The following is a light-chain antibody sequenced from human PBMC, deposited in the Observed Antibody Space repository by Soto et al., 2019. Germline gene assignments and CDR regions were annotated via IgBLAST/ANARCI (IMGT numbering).Light chain of an antibody. CDR3: QQRNSWPPTFT. V-gene: IGKV3-15*01. J-gene: IGKJ5*01. CDR1: QSVSSN. CDR2: GAT. Sequence: EIVMTQSPATLSVYTGERATLSCRASQSVSSNLAWYQQKPGQAPRLLIYGATTRATGIPARFSGSGSGTDFTLTISSLEPEDFAVYYCQQRNSWPPTFTFGQGTRLEIK.